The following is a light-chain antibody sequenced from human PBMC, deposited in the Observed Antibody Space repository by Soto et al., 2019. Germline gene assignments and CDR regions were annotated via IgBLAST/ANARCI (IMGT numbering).Light chain of an antibody. J-gene: IGKJ1*01. CDR1: QSFRNN. CDR3: QQYKNWPRT. Sequence: EIEMTQAPATVSVSPGERATLSCRASQSFRNNLAWYQQKPGQAPRLLIYGAYIRATDTPVRFSGSGSGTEFTLTIRSLQSEDFAMYYCQQYKNWPRTFGQGTKVDFK. CDR2: GAY. V-gene: IGKV3-15*01.